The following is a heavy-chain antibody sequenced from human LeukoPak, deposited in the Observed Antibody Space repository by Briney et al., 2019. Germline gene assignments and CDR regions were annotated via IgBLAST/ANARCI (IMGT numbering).Heavy chain of an antibody. D-gene: IGHD4-17*01. Sequence: PSETLSLXCTVSGGSISSGDYYWSWIRQPPGKGLEWIGYIYYSGITYYNPSLKSRVTISVDTSKNQFSLKLSSVTAADTAVYYCARDLHTPGDYGDYGSPPNWFDPWGQGTLVTVSS. J-gene: IGHJ5*02. CDR2: IYYSGIT. CDR3: ARDLHTPGDYGDYGSPPNWFDP. V-gene: IGHV4-30-4*08. CDR1: GGSISSGDYY.